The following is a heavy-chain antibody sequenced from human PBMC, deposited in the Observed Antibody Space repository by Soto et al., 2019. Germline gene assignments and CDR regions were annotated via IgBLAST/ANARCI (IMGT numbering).Heavy chain of an antibody. V-gene: IGHV6-1*01. J-gene: IGHJ4*02. CDR1: GDSVSSNSAT. Sequence: PSQTLSLTCAISGDSVSSNSATWNWIRQSPSRGLEWLGRTYYRSKWSSDYAVSVKSRITINPDTSKNQFSLQLNSVTPDDTAVYYCARNRAPPESPHFDYWGQGALVTVSS. CDR3: ARNRAPPESPHFDY. CDR2: TYYRSKWSS.